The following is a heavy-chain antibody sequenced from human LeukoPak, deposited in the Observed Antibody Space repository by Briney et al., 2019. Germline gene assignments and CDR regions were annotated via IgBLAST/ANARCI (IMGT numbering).Heavy chain of an antibody. Sequence: GRSLRLSCAASGFIFSSYAMHWVRQAPGKGLEWVALISYDGSNKYYADSVKGRFTISRDNSKNTLYLQMNSLRAEDTAVYYCARDLDSSGWYAIDYWGQGTLVTVSS. D-gene: IGHD6-19*01. CDR3: ARDLDSSGWYAIDY. V-gene: IGHV3-30-3*01. CDR2: ISYDGSNK. J-gene: IGHJ4*02. CDR1: GFIFSSYA.